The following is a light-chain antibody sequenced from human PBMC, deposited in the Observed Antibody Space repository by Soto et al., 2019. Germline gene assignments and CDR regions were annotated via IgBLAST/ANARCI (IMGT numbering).Light chain of an antibody. J-gene: IGKJ1*01. Sequence: EVVLTQSPGTLSLSPGERVTLSCRASQRVSSTYLAWFQQKPGQAPRLLIYGASTRATGIPDRFSGRGSGTDFTLTNSRLEPEDFAVYYCHQYGSSPRTFGQGTKVEIK. CDR3: HQYGSSPRT. CDR2: GAS. V-gene: IGKV3-20*01. CDR1: QRVSSTY.